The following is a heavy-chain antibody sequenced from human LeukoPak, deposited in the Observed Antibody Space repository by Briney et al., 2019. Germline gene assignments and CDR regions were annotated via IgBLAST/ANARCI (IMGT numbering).Heavy chain of an antibody. CDR3: AKSVAIYFYYGLDV. J-gene: IGHJ6*02. CDR1: GFTFSSYG. Sequence: PGGSLRLSCAASGFTFSSYGMHWVRQAPGKGLEWVSAISGSGGSTYYADSVKGRFTISRDNSKNTLYLQMNSLRAEDTAVDYCAKSVAIYFYYGLDVWGQGTTVTVSS. D-gene: IGHD3-3*01. V-gene: IGHV3-23*01. CDR2: ISGSGGST.